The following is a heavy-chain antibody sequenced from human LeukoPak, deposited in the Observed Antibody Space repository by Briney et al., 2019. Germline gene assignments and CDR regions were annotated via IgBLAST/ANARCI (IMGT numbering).Heavy chain of an antibody. D-gene: IGHD3-10*01. CDR3: ARDTPSRGLGNEYFDY. CDR1: GYTFTSYG. J-gene: IGHJ4*02. V-gene: IGHV1-18*01. CDR2: FSAFNGNT. Sequence: ASVKVSCKASGYTFTSYGISWVRQAPGQGLEWMGWFSAFNGNTKYAQKFQDRVTMTTDTSTSTAYMELRSLRSDDTAVYYCARDTPSRGLGNEYFDYWGQGTLVTVSS.